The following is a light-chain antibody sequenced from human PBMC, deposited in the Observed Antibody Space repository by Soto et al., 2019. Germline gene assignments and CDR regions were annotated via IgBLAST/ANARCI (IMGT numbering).Light chain of an antibody. V-gene: IGKV3-15*01. CDR3: QQYKNWPRT. CDR2: GAS. J-gene: IGKJ1*01. Sequence: EIVMTQSPATLSVSPGERATLSCRASQSVSSKLAWYQQKPGQAPRLLIYGASTRATGIPARFTGYGSGTEFTITLSSLQSEDFRVYYCQQYKNWPRTFGQGTKVE. CDR1: QSVSSK.